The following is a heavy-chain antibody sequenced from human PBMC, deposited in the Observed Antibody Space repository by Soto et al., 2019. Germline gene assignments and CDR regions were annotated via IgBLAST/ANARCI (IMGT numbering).Heavy chain of an antibody. V-gene: IGHV1-18*01. CDR2: ISAYNGNT. CDR3: VRPRGYSSGFDY. Sequence: QVQLVQSGAEVKKPGASVKVSCKASGYTFTSYGISWVRQAPGQGLEWMGWISAYNGNTNYAQKLQGRVTMTTDTPTRKAYMGLRSLRSDDTAVYYCVRPRGYSSGFDYWGQGTLVTVSS. J-gene: IGHJ4*02. D-gene: IGHD5-18*01. CDR1: GYTFTSYG.